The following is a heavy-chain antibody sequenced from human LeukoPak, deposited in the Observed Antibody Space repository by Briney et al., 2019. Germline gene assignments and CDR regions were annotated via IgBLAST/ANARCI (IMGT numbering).Heavy chain of an antibody. Sequence: GGSLRLSCAASGFTFSSYWMNWARQAPGKGLEWVASINHNGNVNYYVDSVKGRLTISRDNAKNPLYLQMSNLRAEDTAVYFCARGGGLDVWGQGATVTVPS. CDR2: INHNGNVN. CDR3: ARGGGLDV. D-gene: IGHD3-16*01. J-gene: IGHJ6*02. V-gene: IGHV3-7*03. CDR1: GFTFSSYW.